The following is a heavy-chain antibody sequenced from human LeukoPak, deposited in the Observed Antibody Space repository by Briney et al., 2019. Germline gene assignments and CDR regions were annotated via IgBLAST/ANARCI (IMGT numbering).Heavy chain of an antibody. CDR1: GGSISSSSYY. CDR2: IYYSGRT. V-gene: IGHV4-39*01. J-gene: IGHJ5*02. Sequence: PSETLSLTCTVSGGSISSSSYYGGWIRQPPGKGLEWIGSIYYSGRTYYNPSLKSRVTISVDTSKNQVSLKLSSVTAAHTSVYYCARPEGFDPWGQGTLVTVSS. CDR3: ARPEGFDP.